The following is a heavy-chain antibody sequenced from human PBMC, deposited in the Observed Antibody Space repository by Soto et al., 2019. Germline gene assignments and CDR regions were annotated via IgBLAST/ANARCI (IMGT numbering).Heavy chain of an antibody. V-gene: IGHV1-2*02. CDR3: ARALTMALGY. D-gene: IGHD3-10*01. J-gene: IGHJ4*02. Sequence: GASLKVSFKASGYTFTGYYMHWLRQAPGQGLEWMGWINPNSGGTNYAQKFQGRVTMTRDTSISTAYMELSRLRSDDTAVYYCARALTMALGYWGQGTLVTVSS. CDR2: INPNSGGT. CDR1: GYTFTGYY.